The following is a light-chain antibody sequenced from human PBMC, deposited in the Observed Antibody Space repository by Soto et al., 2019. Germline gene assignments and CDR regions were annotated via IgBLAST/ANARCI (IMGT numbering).Light chain of an antibody. CDR2: SAS. Sequence: DIQFTQSPSSLSASLGDSVSISCRASQNIDNNLHWYRQNSGKAPEVLIYSASTLLDGVSLRFSCTGYGTEFTRTNNNIQPDDFATYSCQKSSSSPTITFDQGKRL. V-gene: IGKV1-39*01. CDR1: QNIDNN. J-gene: IGKJ5*01. CDR3: QKSSSSPTIT.